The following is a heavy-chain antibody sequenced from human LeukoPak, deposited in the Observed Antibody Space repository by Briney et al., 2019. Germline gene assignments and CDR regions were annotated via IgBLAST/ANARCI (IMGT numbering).Heavy chain of an antibody. CDR3: ARAGLAARRHNWFDP. CDR1: GGSISSGSYY. V-gene: IGHV4-61*02. CDR2: IYTSGST. Sequence: SETLSLTCTVSGGSISSGSYYWSWIRQPAGKGLEWIGRIYTSGSTNYNPSLKSRVTISVDTSKNQFSLKLSSVTAADTAVYYCARAGLAARRHNWFDPWGQGALVTVSS. D-gene: IGHD6-6*01. J-gene: IGHJ5*02.